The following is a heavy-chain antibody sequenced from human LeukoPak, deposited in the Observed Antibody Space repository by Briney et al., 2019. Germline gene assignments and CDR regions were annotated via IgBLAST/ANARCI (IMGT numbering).Heavy chain of an antibody. CDR3: ARNRIAAAGDFDY. CDR2: INHSGST. V-gene: IGHV4-34*01. CDR1: GGSFSGYY. D-gene: IGHD6-13*01. J-gene: IGHJ4*02. Sequence: SETLSLTCAVYGGSFSGYYWGWIRQPPGKGLEWIGEINHSGSTNYNPSLKSRVTISVDTSKNQFSLKLSSVTAADTAVYYCARNRIAAAGDFDYWGQGTLVTVSS.